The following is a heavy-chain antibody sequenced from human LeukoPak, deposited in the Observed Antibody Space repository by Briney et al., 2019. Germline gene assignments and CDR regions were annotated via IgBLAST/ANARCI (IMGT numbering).Heavy chain of an antibody. D-gene: IGHD3-22*01. CDR1: GFTFSRYW. CDR3: ARAPSEVGGYYPEYFRH. V-gene: IGHV3-74*01. J-gene: IGHJ1*01. CDR2: IKSDGKT. Sequence: TGGSLRLSCEASGFTFSRYWMHWVRQAPGKGLVWVSLIKSDGKTNYAVSVKGRFTISRDNAKNKVSLQMDSLRAEDTGVYYCARAPSEVGGYYPEYFRHWGQGTLVTVSS.